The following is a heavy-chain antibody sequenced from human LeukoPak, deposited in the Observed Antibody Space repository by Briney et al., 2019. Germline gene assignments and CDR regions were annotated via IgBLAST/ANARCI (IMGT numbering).Heavy chain of an antibody. D-gene: IGHD5-18*01. V-gene: IGHV4-34*01. J-gene: IGHJ4*02. CDR3: ARGRRGYSYDY. CDR2: INHSGST. CDR1: GGSFSGYY. Sequence: PSETLSLTCAVYGGSFSGYYWSWIRQPPGKGLEWIGEINHSGSTNYNPTLKSRVTISVATSKNQFSLNLSSVTAADTAVYYCARGRRGYSYDYWGQGTLVTVIS.